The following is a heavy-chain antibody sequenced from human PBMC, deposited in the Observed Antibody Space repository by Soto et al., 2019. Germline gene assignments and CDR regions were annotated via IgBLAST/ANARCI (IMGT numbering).Heavy chain of an antibody. CDR1: GFTFSNNA. CDR2: ISHDGSNK. J-gene: IGHJ6*02. D-gene: IGHD3-3*01. V-gene: IGHV3-30*18. Sequence: GRTLRLSCAASGFTFSNNAMHWVRQAPGKGLEWVASISHDGSNKYYGDSVQGRFTISRDNSKNTLYVQMSSLRAEDTAVYYCAKNPLAITIGPMDVWGQGATVTVSS. CDR3: AKNPLAITIGPMDV.